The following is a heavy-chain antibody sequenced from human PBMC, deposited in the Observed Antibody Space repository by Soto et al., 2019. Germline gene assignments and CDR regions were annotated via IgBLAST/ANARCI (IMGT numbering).Heavy chain of an antibody. Sequence: QVQLVQSGTEVKKPGASVKVACKASGYTFTNYGISWVRQAPGQGLEWMGWISAFNGDTKFAQNLQGRVTLTTDTSTSTAYMELRSLRSDDTAVYYCARDTPYTYARSAYPRLDYWGQGTLVTVSS. J-gene: IGHJ4*02. CDR1: GYTFTNYG. CDR2: ISAFNGDT. V-gene: IGHV1-18*04. CDR3: ARDTPYTYARSAYPRLDY. D-gene: IGHD3-22*01.